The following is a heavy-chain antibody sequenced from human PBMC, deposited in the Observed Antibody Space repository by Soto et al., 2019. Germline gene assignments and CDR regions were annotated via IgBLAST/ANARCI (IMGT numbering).Heavy chain of an antibody. CDR2: IYSDSST. V-gene: IGHV3-53*01. CDR3: ARDKGDYGMDV. Sequence: GGSLRLSCAASGFTVSRNYMSWVRQAPGKGLEWVSIIYSDSSTYYADSVKGRFTISRDNSKNTVYLQMNSLRAEDTAVYYCARDKGDYGMDVWGQGTTVTVSS. CDR1: GFTVSRNY. J-gene: IGHJ6*02. D-gene: IGHD3-16*01.